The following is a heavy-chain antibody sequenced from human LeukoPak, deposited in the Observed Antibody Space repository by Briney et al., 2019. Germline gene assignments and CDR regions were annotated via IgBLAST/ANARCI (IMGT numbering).Heavy chain of an antibody. CDR3: ARDERVVVVPAAAMRRGWFDP. Sequence: GGSLRLSCAASRFTFSSYSMNWVRQAPGKGLEWVSSISSSSSYIYYADSVKGRFTISRDNAKNSLYLQMNSLRAEDTAVYYCARDERVVVVPAAAMRRGWFDPWGQGTLVTVSS. CDR1: RFTFSSYS. CDR2: ISSSSSYI. J-gene: IGHJ5*02. D-gene: IGHD2-2*01. V-gene: IGHV3-21*01.